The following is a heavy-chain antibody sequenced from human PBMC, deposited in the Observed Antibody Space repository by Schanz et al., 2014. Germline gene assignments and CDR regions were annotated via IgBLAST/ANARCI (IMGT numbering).Heavy chain of an antibody. CDR1: GFSFSDYY. Sequence: PGGSLRLSCAASGFSFSDYYMSWVRQAPGKGLEWVSLISDSGDTAYYADSVKGRFTISRDNFKGALYLQMSSLRAEDTAVYYCAKSLESCPGGRCSRGYFDYWGQGTLVTGSS. D-gene: IGHD2-8*02. CDR3: AKSLESCPGGRCSRGYFDY. V-gene: IGHV3-23*01. J-gene: IGHJ4*02. CDR2: ISDSGDTA.